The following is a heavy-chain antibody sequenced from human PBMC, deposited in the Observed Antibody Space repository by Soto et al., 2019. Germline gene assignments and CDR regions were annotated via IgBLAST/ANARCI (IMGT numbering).Heavy chain of an antibody. CDR3: ARERGGWPTGY. Sequence: XSVKVSCKASVYTFTSYYMHWVRQAPGQGLEWMGWINPNSGGTNYAQKFQGRVTMTRDTSISTAYMGLSRLRSDDTAVYYCARERGGWPTGYWGQGPLVTVSS. CDR2: INPNSGGT. J-gene: IGHJ4*02. V-gene: IGHV1-2*02. CDR1: VYTFTSYY. D-gene: IGHD6-19*01.